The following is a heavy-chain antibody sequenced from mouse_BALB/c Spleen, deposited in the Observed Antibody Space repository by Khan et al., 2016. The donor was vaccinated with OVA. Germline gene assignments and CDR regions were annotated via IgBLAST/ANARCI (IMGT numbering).Heavy chain of an antibody. CDR1: GYYITSGYY. CDR3: TRGGRLFDY. Sequence: EVQLQESGPGLVKPSQSLSLTCSVTGYYITSGYYWNWIRQFPGNTLEWMGYINYGGNINYNPSLKNRISITRDTSKNQFFLRLISVTTEDSATCYCTRGGRLFDYWGQGTLVTVSA. J-gene: IGHJ3*01. CDR2: INYGGNI. V-gene: IGHV3-6*02.